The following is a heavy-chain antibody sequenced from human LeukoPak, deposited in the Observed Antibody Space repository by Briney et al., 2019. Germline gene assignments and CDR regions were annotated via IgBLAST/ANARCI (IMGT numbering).Heavy chain of an antibody. CDR1: GYTFTSYY. J-gene: IGHJ3*02. CDR2: INPSGGST. Sequence: ASVKVSCKASGYTFTSYYVHWVRQAPGQGLEWMGIINPSGGSTSYAQKFQGRVTMTRDTSTSTVHMELSSLRSEDTAVYYCATKTMVRGVNLAFDIWGQGTMVTVSS. V-gene: IGHV1-46*01. D-gene: IGHD3-10*01. CDR3: ATKTMVRGVNLAFDI.